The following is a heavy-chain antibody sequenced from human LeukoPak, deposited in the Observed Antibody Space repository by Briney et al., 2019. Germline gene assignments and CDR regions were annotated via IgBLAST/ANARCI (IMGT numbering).Heavy chain of an antibody. CDR3: ARIVRPHYYDSSGPRAYYFDY. CDR2: ISYDGSNK. D-gene: IGHD3-22*01. V-gene: IGHV3-30*03. CDR1: GFTFSSYG. Sequence: GGTLRLSCAASGFTFSSYGMHWVRQAPGKGLEWVAVISYDGSNKYYADSVKGRFTISRDNSKNTLYLQMNSLRAEDTAVYYCARIVRPHYYDSSGPRAYYFDYWGQGTLVTVSS. J-gene: IGHJ4*02.